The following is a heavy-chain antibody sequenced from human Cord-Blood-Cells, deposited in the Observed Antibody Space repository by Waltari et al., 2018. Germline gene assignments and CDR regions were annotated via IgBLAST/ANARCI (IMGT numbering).Heavy chain of an antibody. CDR1: GGTFSSYA. CDR3: AGRPPMVREGDWFDP. D-gene: IGHD3-10*01. V-gene: IGHV1-69*10. CDR2: IVPILGIA. Sequence: QVQLVQSGAEVKKPGSSVKVSCKASGGTFSSYAISWVRQAPGQGLEWMGGIVPILGIANYAQKYQGRVTITADKSTSTAYMELSSLRSEDTAVYYCAGRPPMVREGDWFDPWGQGTLVTVSS. J-gene: IGHJ5*02.